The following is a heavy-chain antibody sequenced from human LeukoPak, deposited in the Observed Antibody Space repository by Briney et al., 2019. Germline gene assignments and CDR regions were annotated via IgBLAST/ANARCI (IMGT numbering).Heavy chain of an antibody. V-gene: IGHV3-49*04. J-gene: IGHJ4*02. Sequence: GGSLRPSCTASGFTFGDYAMSWVRQAPGKGLEWVGFIRSKAYGGTTEYAASVKGRFTISRDDSKSIAYLQMNSLKTEDTAVYYCTRGRGGYSYGSYYFDYWGQGTLVTVSS. CDR2: IRSKAYGGTT. CDR3: TRGRGGYSYGSYYFDY. CDR1: GFTFGDYA. D-gene: IGHD5-18*01.